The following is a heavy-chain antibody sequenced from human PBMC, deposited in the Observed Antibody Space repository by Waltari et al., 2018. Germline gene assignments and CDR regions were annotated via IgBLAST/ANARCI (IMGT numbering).Heavy chain of an antibody. V-gene: IGHV3-30-3*01. J-gene: IGHJ4*02. CDR1: GFAFNIYT. D-gene: IGHD2-15*01. Sequence: QVQLVESGGGVVQPGRSLRLSCPTSGFAFNIYTLNWVRQAPGEGLEGVALISHDGSNRYYADSMKGRFTISRDDSQSTLYLQMDSLNSDGTGVYYCARDARRGVVVRVFWGQGTLVTVSS. CDR2: ISHDGSNR. CDR3: ARDARRGVVVRVF.